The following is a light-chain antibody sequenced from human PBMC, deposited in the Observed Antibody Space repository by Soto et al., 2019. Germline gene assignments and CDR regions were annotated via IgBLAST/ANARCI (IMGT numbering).Light chain of an antibody. J-gene: IGKJ1*01. V-gene: IGKV1-39*01. CDR3: QQSYSTPRK. CDR2: AAF. CDR1: QSISNY. Sequence: DIQMTQSPSSLSASVGDRVTITCRASQSISNYLNWYQQKPGKAPNLLIYAAFSLHSAVPSRFSGSGSGTDFTLTISSLQPEDFATYYCQQSYSTPRKFGQGTKVEIK.